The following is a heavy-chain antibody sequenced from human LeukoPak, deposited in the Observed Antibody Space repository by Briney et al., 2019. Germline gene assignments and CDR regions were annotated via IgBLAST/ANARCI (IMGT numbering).Heavy chain of an antibody. J-gene: IGHJ6*02. CDR1: GGTFSRYA. Sequence: ATVKVSCKAFGGTFSRYAISWVRQAPGQGLEWMGGVIEIFCTANYAQKFQGRVTITADESTSTAYMELSSLRSEDTAVYYCATYHISSPSGYYYAGMDVWGQGTTGT. CDR3: ATYHISSPSGYYYAGMDV. D-gene: IGHD3-3*02. CDR2: VIEIFCTA. V-gene: IGHV1-69*13.